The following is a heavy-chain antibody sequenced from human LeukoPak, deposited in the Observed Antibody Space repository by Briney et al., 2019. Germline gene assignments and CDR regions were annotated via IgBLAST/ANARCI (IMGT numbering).Heavy chain of an antibody. CDR1: GYTFTSYG. D-gene: IGHD6-19*01. Sequence: ASVKVSCKASGYTFTSYGISWVRQAPGQGLEWMGWISAYNGNTNYAQKLQGRVTMTTDTSTSTAYMELRSLRSDDTAVYYCARDKRWLVTPYYFDYWGQGTLVTVSS. V-gene: IGHV1-18*01. J-gene: IGHJ4*02. CDR2: ISAYNGNT. CDR3: ARDKRWLVTPYYFDY.